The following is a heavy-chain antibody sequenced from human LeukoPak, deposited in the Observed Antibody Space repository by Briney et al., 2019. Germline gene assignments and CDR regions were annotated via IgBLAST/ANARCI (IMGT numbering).Heavy chain of an antibody. Sequence: SETLSLTCTVSGGSISSGGYYWSWIRQHPGKGLERIGYIYYSGSTYYNPSLKSRVTISVDTSKNQFSLKLSSVTAADTAVYYCASSVDSSGYYWGNYYFDYWGQGTLVTVSS. CDR3: ASSVDSSGYYWGNYYFDY. CDR1: GGSISSGGYY. CDR2: IYYSGST. J-gene: IGHJ4*02. V-gene: IGHV4-31*03. D-gene: IGHD3-22*01.